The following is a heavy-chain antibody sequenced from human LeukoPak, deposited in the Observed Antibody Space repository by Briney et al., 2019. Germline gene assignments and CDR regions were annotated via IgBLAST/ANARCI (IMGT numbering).Heavy chain of an antibody. CDR3: ARSKAAPGAFDI. J-gene: IGHJ3*02. D-gene: IGHD6-6*01. Sequence: GGSLRLSCAASGFTFSNAWMNWVRQAPGKGLEWVSSIDTSSSYIYYADSVKGRFTISRDNAKNSLYLQMNSLRAEDTAVYYCARSKAAPGAFDIWGQGTMVTVSS. CDR2: IDTSSSYI. CDR1: GFTFSNAW. V-gene: IGHV3-21*01.